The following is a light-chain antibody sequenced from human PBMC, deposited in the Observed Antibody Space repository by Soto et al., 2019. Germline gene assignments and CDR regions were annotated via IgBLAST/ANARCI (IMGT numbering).Light chain of an antibody. V-gene: IGLV1-51*01. CDR3: RTWATSLSAVL. J-gene: IGLJ2*01. CDR2: DNN. Sequence: QSVLTQPPSVSAAPGQKVTISCSGSSSNIGNNYVSWYQQLPGTAPKLLIYDNNKRPSGIPDRFSGSKSGTSATLGITGLQTGDEADYYCRTWATSLSAVLFGGGTKLTVL. CDR1: SSNIGNNY.